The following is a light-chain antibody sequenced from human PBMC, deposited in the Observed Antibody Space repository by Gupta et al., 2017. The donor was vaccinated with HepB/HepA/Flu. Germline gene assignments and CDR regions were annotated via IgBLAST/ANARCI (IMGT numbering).Light chain of an antibody. CDR3: QERSNSPLT. CDR1: QSVSSF. Sequence: EVVLTQSPATLSLSPGERATLSCRASQSVSSFLAWYQQTPGQAPRLLIFDASNRATGTPARSSGRGCGKVFTLASSSLAPESFAVYYCQERSNSPLTFGGGTKVEIK. V-gene: IGKV3-11*01. J-gene: IGKJ4*01. CDR2: DAS.